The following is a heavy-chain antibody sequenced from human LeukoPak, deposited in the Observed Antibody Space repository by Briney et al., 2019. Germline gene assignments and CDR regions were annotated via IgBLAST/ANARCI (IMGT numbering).Heavy chain of an antibody. J-gene: IGHJ5*02. CDR3: ARAYLAVAGTFSTNH. D-gene: IGHD6-19*01. Sequence: GGSLRLSCAASGFTFSSYSMNWVRQAPGKGLEWVSSISSSSSYIYYAGSVKGRFTISRDNAKNSLYLQMNSLRAEDTAVYYCARAYLAVAGTFSTNHWGQGTLVTVSS. CDR1: GFTFSSYS. V-gene: IGHV3-21*01. CDR2: ISSSSSYI.